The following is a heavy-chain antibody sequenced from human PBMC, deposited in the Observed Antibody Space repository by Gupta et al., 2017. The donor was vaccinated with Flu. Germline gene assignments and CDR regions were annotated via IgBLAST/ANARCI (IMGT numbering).Heavy chain of an antibody. CDR3: ARTWPDYYDSSLPHDY. D-gene: IGHD3-22*01. Sequence: QLQLQESGPGLVKPSETLSLNCTVSGGSISSRSYYWGWVRQTPRKGLEWIGSIDYSGTTYYNPSLKSRVAIFADTSTNQFVLKLNSVTAADTAIYYCARTWPDYYDSSLPHDYWGQGTLVTVSS. CDR2: IDYSGTT. CDR1: GGSISSRSYY. J-gene: IGHJ4*02. V-gene: IGHV4-39*01.